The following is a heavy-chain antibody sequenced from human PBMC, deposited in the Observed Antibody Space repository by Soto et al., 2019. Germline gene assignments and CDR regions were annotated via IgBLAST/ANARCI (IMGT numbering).Heavy chain of an antibody. J-gene: IGHJ4*02. CDR2: IYWDDDK. D-gene: IGHD1-26*01. Sequence: QITLKESGPTLVKPTQTLTLTCTFSGFSLSTSGVGVGWLRQPPGKALEWLTIIYWDDDKRYSPSLKSRLTITKDTSRNQVVLTMTNMDPVDTATYYCAHRLYWEYYFEYWGQGTLVTVSS. CDR1: GFSLSTSGVG. CDR3: AHRLYWEYYFEY. V-gene: IGHV2-5*02.